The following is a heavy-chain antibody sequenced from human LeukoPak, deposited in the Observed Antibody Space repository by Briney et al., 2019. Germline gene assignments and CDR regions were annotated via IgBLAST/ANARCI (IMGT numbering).Heavy chain of an antibody. CDR2: ISYDGSNK. D-gene: IGHD2-2*01. V-gene: IGHV3-30*18. J-gene: IGHJ4*02. CDR3: AKDRWRQLLKYYFDY. CDR1: GFSLSDHY. Sequence: PGGSLRLSCAASGFSLSDHYMSWVRQAPGKGLEWVAVISYDGSNKYYADSVKGRFTISRDNSKNTLYLQMNSLRAEDTAVYYCAKDRWRQLLKYYFDYWGQGTLVTVSS.